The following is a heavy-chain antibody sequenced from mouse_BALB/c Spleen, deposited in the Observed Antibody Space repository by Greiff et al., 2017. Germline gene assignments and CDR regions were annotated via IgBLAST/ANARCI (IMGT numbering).Heavy chain of an antibody. V-gene: IGHV3-8*02. CDR1: GDSITSGY. J-gene: IGHJ4*01. Sequence: EVQLQESGPSLVKPSQTLSLTCSVTGDSITSGYWNWVRKFPGNKLEYMGYISYSGSTYYNPSLKSRISITRNTSKNQFFLQLISVTTEDTATYYCARSDRLRSMDYWGQGTSVTVSS. CDR2: ISYSGST. D-gene: IGHD1-1*01. CDR3: ARSDRLRSMDY.